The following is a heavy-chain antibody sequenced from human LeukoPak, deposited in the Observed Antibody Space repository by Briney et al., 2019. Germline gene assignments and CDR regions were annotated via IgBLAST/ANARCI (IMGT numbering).Heavy chain of an antibody. Sequence: SETLSLTCVVSGGSVSGYYWGWIRQPPGRGLEWIGYVYYSGSTNYNPSFKSRITISVDTSRNQFSLQLSSVTAADTAVYYCARIHRYCSGGACYVLDNWGQGTLVAVFS. V-gene: IGHV4-59*02. CDR1: GGSVSGYY. CDR2: VYYSGST. CDR3: ARIHRYCSGGACYVLDN. J-gene: IGHJ4*02. D-gene: IGHD2-15*01.